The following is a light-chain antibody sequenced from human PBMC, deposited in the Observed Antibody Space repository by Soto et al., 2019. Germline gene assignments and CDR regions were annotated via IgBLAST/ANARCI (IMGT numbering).Light chain of an antibody. CDR3: QQYYSRQHT. Sequence: IVMTQSPDSLTVSLGERATINCKSSQSLLEGSNDKEYLAWYQQKPGQPPKLLIYWASIRESGVPDRYSGSGAGTDFTLTISNLQAEDVAVYYCQQYYSRQHTFGQGTKVEIK. CDR1: QSLLEGSNDKEY. V-gene: IGKV4-1*01. CDR2: WAS. J-gene: IGKJ2*01.